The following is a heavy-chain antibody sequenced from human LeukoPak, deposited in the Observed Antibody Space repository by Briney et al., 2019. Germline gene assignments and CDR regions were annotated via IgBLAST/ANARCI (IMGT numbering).Heavy chain of an antibody. Sequence: GGSLRLSCTGSGFTFGDYAMSWVRQAPGKGLERVGIIRSKAYGETTEYAASVKGRFIISRDDSKSVAYLQMNSLKTEDTAVYYCVRDRHFYGSGILNYWGQGTLVTVSS. V-gene: IGHV3-49*04. D-gene: IGHD3-10*01. J-gene: IGHJ4*02. CDR2: IRSKAYGETT. CDR1: GFTFGDYA. CDR3: VRDRHFYGSGILNY.